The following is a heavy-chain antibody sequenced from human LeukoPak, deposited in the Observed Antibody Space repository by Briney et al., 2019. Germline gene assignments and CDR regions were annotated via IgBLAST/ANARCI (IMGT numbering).Heavy chain of an antibody. CDR3: TSGLSVRRSNNTPVDY. D-gene: IGHD1-1*01. CDR1: GFTFSGSA. J-gene: IGHJ4*02. CDR2: IRSKTNNYAT. V-gene: IGHV3-73*01. Sequence: GGSLRLSCAASGFTFSGSAMHWVRQASGKGLEWVGRIRSKTNNYATVYAASVKGRFTISRDDSKNTAYLQMNSLKTEDTAVYYCTSGLSVRRSNNTPVDYWGQGTLVTVSS.